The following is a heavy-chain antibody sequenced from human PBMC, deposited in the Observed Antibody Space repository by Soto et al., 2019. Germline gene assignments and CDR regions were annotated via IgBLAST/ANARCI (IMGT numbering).Heavy chain of an antibody. CDR2: INSDGSVS. Sequence: EVQLVESVGGSVQPGGSLRLSCAASGFTFRNYWMYWVRQAPGQGLEWVSRINSDGSVSSYADSVKGRLTISRDNVKNTLYLLMDSLRAEDTAVYYCARGDCVGGSCYSLAGSFYYYMDAWGKGTTVTVFS. CDR3: ARGDCVGGSCYSLAGSFYYYMDA. V-gene: IGHV3-74*02. J-gene: IGHJ6*03. CDR1: GFTFRNYW. D-gene: IGHD2-15*01.